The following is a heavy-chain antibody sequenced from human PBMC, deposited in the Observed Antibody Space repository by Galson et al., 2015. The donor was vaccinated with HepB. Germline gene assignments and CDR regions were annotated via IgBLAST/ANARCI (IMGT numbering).Heavy chain of an antibody. Sequence: LTCTVSGGSISSSSYYWGWIRQPPGKGLEWIGSIYYSGSTYYNPSLKSRVTISVDTSKNQFSLKLSSVTAADTAVYYCARRETGQYAWFDPWGQGTLVTVSS. CDR1: GGSISSSSYY. D-gene: IGHD3-9*01. V-gene: IGHV4-39*01. CDR2: IYYSGST. J-gene: IGHJ5*02. CDR3: ARRETGQYAWFDP.